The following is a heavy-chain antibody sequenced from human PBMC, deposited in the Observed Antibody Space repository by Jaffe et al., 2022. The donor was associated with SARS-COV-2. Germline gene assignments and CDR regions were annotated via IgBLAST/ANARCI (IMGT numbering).Heavy chain of an antibody. J-gene: IGHJ4*02. CDR1: GGSIKSGDSF. D-gene: IGHD1-7*01. V-gene: IGHV4-39*01. Sequence: QLQLQESGPGLVKPSETLSLICTVSGGSIKSGDSFWGWIRQPPGKGLEWIASIYFGGTTYYSPSLKSRVNISVDTSGNQFSLKLTSVTAADTAVYYCARSKNSIFGSWGQGALVTVSS. CDR3: ARSKNSIFGS. CDR2: IYFGGTT.